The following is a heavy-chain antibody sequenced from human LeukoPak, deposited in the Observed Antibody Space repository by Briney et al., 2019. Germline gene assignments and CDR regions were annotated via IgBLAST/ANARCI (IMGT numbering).Heavy chain of an antibody. CDR3: ARDDQELPLNTPQEAFDY. D-gene: IGHD1-7*01. CDR2: ISSSGSTI. V-gene: IGHV3-11*04. CDR1: GFTFSDYY. J-gene: IGHJ4*02. Sequence: PGGSLRLSCAASGFTFSDYYMSWIRQAPGKGLEWVSYISSSGSTIYYADSVKGRFTISRDNAKNSLYLQMNSLRAEDTAVYYCARDDQELPLNTPQEAFDYWDQGTLVTVSS.